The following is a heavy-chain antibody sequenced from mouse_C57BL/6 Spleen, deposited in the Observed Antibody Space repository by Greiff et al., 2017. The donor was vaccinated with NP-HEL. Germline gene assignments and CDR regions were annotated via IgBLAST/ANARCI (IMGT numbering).Heavy chain of an antibody. CDR2: IYPRSGNT. V-gene: IGHV1-81*01. D-gene: IGHD1-1*01. CDR1: GYTFTSYG. Sequence: QVQLQQPGAELVKPGASVKLSCKASGYTFTSYGISWVKQRTGQGLEWIGEIYPRSGNTYYNEKFKGKATLTADKSSSTAYMELRSLTSEDSAVYFCARLWGTTVVATRYFDVWGTGTTVTVSS. J-gene: IGHJ1*03. CDR3: ARLWGTTVVATRYFDV.